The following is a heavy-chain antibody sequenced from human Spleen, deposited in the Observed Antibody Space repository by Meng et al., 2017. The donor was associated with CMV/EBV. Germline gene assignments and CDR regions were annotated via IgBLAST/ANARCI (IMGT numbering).Heavy chain of an antibody. J-gene: IGHJ4*02. Sequence: SGFHCNNYAMQGVRQAPGKGLEWVAIISYDGNNKYYADSVKGRFTISRDNSKNTVYLQMNSLRAEDTAMYYCARDKGGSSGWYLYFDYWGQGTLVTVSS. CDR1: GFHCNNYA. CDR3: ARDKGGSSGWYLYFDY. D-gene: IGHD6-19*01. V-gene: IGHV3-30-3*01. CDR2: ISYDGNNK.